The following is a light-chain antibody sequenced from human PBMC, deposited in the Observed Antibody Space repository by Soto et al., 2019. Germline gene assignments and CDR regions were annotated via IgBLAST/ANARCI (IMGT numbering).Light chain of an antibody. Sequence: QSVLTQPASVSGSPGQSSTISCTAISSDITTYNYVSWYQHHPGKAPKLIIYEVINRPSGVSNRFSGSKSGNTASLTISGLQAEDEADYYCSSYPSTRWVFGGGTKVTVL. J-gene: IGLJ3*02. CDR1: SSDITTYNY. CDR3: SSYPSTRWV. V-gene: IGLV2-14*01. CDR2: EVI.